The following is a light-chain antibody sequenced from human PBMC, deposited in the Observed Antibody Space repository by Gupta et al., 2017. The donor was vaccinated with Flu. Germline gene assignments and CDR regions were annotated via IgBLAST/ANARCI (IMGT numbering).Light chain of an antibody. CDR3: QQVHTTPLA. J-gene: IGKJ3*01. Sequence: DIVMTQSPDSLAVSLGERATINCKSSQSLLYSSNNKNYLAWYQQKPGQPPKLLIHWASTRQSGVPDRFSGSGSGTDFTLTISSLQAEDVAVYYCQQVHTTPLAFGHGTKVDIK. V-gene: IGKV4-1*01. CDR2: WAS. CDR1: QSLLYSSNNKNY.